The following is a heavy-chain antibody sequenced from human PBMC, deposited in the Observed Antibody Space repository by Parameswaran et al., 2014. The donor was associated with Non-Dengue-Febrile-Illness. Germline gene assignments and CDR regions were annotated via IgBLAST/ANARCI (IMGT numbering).Heavy chain of an antibody. CDR2: IKSKTDGGTT. D-gene: IGHD2-15*01. V-gene: IGHV3-15*01. Sequence: QAPGKGLEWVGRIKSKTDGGTTDYAAPVKGRFTISRDDSKNTLYLQMNSLKTEDTAVYYCTTDTSIVVVVAAGYWGQGTLVTVSS. CDR3: TTDTSIVVVVAAGY. J-gene: IGHJ4*02.